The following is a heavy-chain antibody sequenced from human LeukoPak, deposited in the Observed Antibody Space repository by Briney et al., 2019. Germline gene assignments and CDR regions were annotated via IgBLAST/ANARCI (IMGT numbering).Heavy chain of an antibody. CDR2: IYPGDSDT. V-gene: IGHV5-51*01. Sequence: GESLKISCKGSGYSFTSYWIGWVRQMPGKGLEWMGIIYPGDSDTRYSPSFQGQVTISADKSISTAYLQWSSLKASDTAMYYCARGRSSGYDSAYYFDYWGQGTLVTVSS. CDR1: GYSFTSYW. D-gene: IGHD5-12*01. J-gene: IGHJ4*02. CDR3: ARGRSSGYDSAYYFDY.